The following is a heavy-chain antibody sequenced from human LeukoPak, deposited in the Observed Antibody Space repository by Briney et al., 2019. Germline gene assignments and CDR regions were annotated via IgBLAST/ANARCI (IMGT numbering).Heavy chain of an antibody. J-gene: IGHJ6*03. CDR1: GGSISPYY. D-gene: IGHD3-16*01. Sequence: SETLSLTCTVSGGSISPYYWSWIRQPPGKALEWIGYIYYGGTTNYNPSLKSRVTISVDTSKNQFSLKVSSVTAADTAVYYCARSKFGRRTLFYYYYMDVWGKGTTVTVSS. CDR2: IYYGGTT. CDR3: ARSKFGRRTLFYYYYMDV. V-gene: IGHV4-59*01.